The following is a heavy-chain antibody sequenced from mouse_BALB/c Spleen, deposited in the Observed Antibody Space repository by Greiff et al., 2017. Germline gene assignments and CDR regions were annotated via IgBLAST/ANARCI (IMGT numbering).Heavy chain of an antibody. CDR2: ISSGSSTI. CDR3: ARRGYGNYVGNYAMDY. Sequence: EVKLQESGGGLVQPGGSRKLSCAASGFTFSSFGMHWVRQAPEKGLEWVAYISSGSSTIYYADTVKGRFTISRDNPKNTLFLQMTSLRSEDTAMYYCARRGYGNYVGNYAMDYWGQGTSVTVSS. J-gene: IGHJ4*01. CDR1: GFTFSSFG. V-gene: IGHV5-17*02. D-gene: IGHD2-1*01.